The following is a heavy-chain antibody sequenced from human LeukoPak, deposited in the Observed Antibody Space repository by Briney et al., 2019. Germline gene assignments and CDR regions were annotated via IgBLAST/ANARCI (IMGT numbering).Heavy chain of an antibody. J-gene: IGHJ4*02. CDR3: VRRDSSSSLDY. CDR2: LYYGGST. D-gene: IGHD6-6*01. V-gene: IGHV4-39*01. CDR1: GGSISSSSYY. Sequence: SETLSLTCTVSGGSISSSSYYWGWIRQPPGKGLECIASLYYGGSTCYNPSLKSRVTISVDTSKNQVSLKLSSVTAADTAVYYCVRRDSSSSLDYWGQGTLVTVSS.